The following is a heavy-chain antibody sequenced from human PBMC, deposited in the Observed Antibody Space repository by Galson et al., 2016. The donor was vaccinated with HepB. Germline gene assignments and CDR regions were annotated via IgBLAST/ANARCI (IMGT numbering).Heavy chain of an antibody. D-gene: IGHD6-6*01. V-gene: IGHV3-23*01. CDR3: ARARAEYSSSSLPFEY. J-gene: IGHJ4*02. CDR1: GFTFTRYA. Sequence: SLRLSCAASGFTFTRYAMSWVRQAPGKGLEWVSTISDSGQSTYYADAVKGRFTVSNDNSKNTLYLKMDNLRAEATAVYYCARARAEYSSSSLPFEYWGQGTLVTVSS. CDR2: ISDSGQST.